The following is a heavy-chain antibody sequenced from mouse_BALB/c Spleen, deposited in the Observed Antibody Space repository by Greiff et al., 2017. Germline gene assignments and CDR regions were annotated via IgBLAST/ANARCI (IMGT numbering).Heavy chain of an antibody. J-gene: IGHJ4*01. CDR1: GYTFTDYN. V-gene: IGHV1S29*02. D-gene: IGHD2-3*01. CDR3: AIYDGYYLYAMDY. Sequence: SGPELVKPGASVKISCKASGYTFTDYNMHWVKQSHGKSLEWIGYIYPYNGGTGYNQKFKSKATLTVDNSSSTAYMELRSLTSEDSAVYYCAIYDGYYLYAMDYWGQGTSVTVSS. CDR2: IYPYNGGT.